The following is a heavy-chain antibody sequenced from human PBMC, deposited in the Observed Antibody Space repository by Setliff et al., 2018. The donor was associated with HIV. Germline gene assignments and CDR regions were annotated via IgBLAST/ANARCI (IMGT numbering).Heavy chain of an antibody. CDR1: GYTFTNYG. CDR3: ARMRFCRGGSCLPGSLYYYYMDV. Sequence: ASVKVSCKASGYTFTNYGISWVRQAPGQGIEWIGWISAYNGNTNYAQKLQDRVTMTTDTTSTTAYMELRSLRSDDTAVYFCARMRFCRGGSCLPGSLYYYYMDVWGKGTTVTVSS. D-gene: IGHD2-15*01. V-gene: IGHV1-18*01. J-gene: IGHJ6*03. CDR2: ISAYNGNT.